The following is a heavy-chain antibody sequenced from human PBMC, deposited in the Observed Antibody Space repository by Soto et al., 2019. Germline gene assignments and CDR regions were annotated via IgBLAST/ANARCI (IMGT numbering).Heavy chain of an antibody. D-gene: IGHD1-26*01. CDR1: GFTFRNYP. J-gene: IGHJ3*02. CDR3: AQLLGGSYAFEI. V-gene: IGHV3-30-3*01. CDR2: ISYDGSNG. Sequence: PGGSLRLSCAASGFTFRNYPMNWVRQAPDKGLQWVAVISYDGSNGDYADSVRGRFTISRDNSKNTLYLQMNSLRPEDTAVYYCAQLLGGSYAFEIWGQGTMVTVSS.